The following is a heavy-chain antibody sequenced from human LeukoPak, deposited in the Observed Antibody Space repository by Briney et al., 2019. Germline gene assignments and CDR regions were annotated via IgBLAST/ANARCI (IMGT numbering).Heavy chain of an antibody. D-gene: IGHD3-16*01. Sequence: SETLSLTCTVSGGSINNYYWSRIRQPPGKGLEWIGYIYYSGSTNYNPSLKSRVTIFVDTSKNQFSLKLSSVTAADTAMYYCARTLGGATRFDYWGQGALVTVSS. V-gene: IGHV4-59*01. CDR3: ARTLGGATRFDY. CDR2: IYYSGST. J-gene: IGHJ4*02. CDR1: GGSINNYY.